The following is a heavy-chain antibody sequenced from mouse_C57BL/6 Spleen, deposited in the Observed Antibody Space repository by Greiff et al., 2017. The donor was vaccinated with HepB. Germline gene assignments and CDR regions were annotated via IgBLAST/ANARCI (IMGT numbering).Heavy chain of an antibody. CDR3: ARTDDYRYFDY. D-gene: IGHD2-4*01. V-gene: IGHV1-80*01. J-gene: IGHJ2*01. CDR2: IYPGDGDT. Sequence: LVESGAELVKPGASVKISCKASGYAFSSYWMNWVKQRPGKGLEWIGQIYPGDGDTNYNGKFKGKATLTADKSSSTAYMQLSSLTSEDSAVYFCARTDDYRYFDYWGQGTTLTVSS. CDR1: GYAFSSYW.